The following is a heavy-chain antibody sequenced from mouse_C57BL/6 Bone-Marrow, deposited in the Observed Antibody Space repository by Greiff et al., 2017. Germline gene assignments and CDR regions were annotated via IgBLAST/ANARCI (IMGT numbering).Heavy chain of an antibody. V-gene: IGHV1-81*01. CDR3: ARGTSYAMDY. CDR2: IYPRSGNT. Sequence: VQLQQSGAELARPGASVKLSCKASGYTFTSYGISWVKQRTGQGLEWIGEIYPRSGNTYYNEKFKGKATLTADKASSTAYMELRSLTSEDSAVYFCARGTSYAMDYWGQGTSVTVSS. J-gene: IGHJ4*01. D-gene: IGHD3-3*01. CDR1: GYTFTSYG.